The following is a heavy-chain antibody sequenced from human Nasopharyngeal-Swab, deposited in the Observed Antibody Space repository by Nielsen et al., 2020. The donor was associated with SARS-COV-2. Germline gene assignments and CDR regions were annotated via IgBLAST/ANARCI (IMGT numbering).Heavy chain of an antibody. Sequence: ASVKVSCKASGYTFTSYGISWVRQAPGQGLEWMGWISAYNGNTNYAQKLQGRVTMTRDTSTSTVYMELSSLRSEDTAVYYCAREIVGADQQNNWFDPWGQGTLVTVSS. CDR1: GYTFTSYG. J-gene: IGHJ5*02. V-gene: IGHV1-18*01. CDR2: ISAYNGNT. D-gene: IGHD1-26*01. CDR3: AREIVGADQQNNWFDP.